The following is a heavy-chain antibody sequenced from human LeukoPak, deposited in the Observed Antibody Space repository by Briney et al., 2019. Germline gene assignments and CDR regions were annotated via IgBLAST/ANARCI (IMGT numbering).Heavy chain of an antibody. CDR1: GGSISSYY. D-gene: IGHD3-22*01. V-gene: IGHV4-59*01. J-gene: IGHJ5*02. Sequence: SETLSLTCTVSGGSISSYYWSWIRQPPGKGLEWIGYIYYSGSTNYNPSLKSRVTISVDTSKNQFSLKLSSVTAADTAVYYCARGPDYYDSSPHDTWGQGTLVTVSS. CDR2: IYYSGST. CDR3: ARGPDYYDSSPHDT.